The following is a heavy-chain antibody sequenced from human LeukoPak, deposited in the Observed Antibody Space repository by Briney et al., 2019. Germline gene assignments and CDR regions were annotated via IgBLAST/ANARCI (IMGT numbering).Heavy chain of an antibody. CDR2: IADAGT. V-gene: IGHV3-23*01. CDR3: ARNLGPFDV. D-gene: IGHD3-16*01. J-gene: IGHJ3*01. Sequence: GGSLRLSCAASGFTFSSHAMSWVRQAPGKGLEWVSTIADAGTYYADSVKGRFIISRDNSKNMLYLQLNSLRADDTAMYYCARNLGPFDVRGHGTMVTVSS. CDR1: GFTFSSHA.